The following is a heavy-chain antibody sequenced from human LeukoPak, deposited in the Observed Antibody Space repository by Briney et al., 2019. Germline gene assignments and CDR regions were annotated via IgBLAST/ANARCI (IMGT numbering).Heavy chain of an antibody. CDR3: ARGRVSSSTWYSTYYYYFYMDV. D-gene: IGHD1-1*01. V-gene: IGHV4-59*01. CDR2: VDHTGST. CDR1: GGSISSYY. J-gene: IGHJ6*03. Sequence: SETLSLTCTVSGGSISSYYWSWIRQPPGKGLEWIGYVDHTGSTNFNPSLNGRVSISRDTTKNLFSLRLRSVTATDTAVYFCARGRVSSSTWYSTYYYYFYMDVWGKGTTVTVSS.